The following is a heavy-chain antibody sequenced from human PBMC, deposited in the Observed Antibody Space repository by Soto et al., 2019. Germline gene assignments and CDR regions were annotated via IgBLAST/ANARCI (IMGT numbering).Heavy chain of an antibody. CDR3: ARAPLIYDSSGYHFDY. D-gene: IGHD3-22*01. Sequence: EVQVVESGGGLVQPGGSLRLSCAASGFTFITYSMNWVRQAPGKGLEWVSYISSSSSTIHYADSVKGRFTISRDNAKNSLYLQMDSLRAEDTALYYCARAPLIYDSSGYHFDYWGQGNLVTVSS. V-gene: IGHV3-48*01. CDR1: GFTFITYS. CDR2: ISSSSSTI. J-gene: IGHJ4*02.